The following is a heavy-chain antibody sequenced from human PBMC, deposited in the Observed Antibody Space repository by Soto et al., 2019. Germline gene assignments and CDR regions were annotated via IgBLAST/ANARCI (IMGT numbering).Heavy chain of an antibody. CDR3: PRGDDMLTGWKFTC. CDR1: GYDFTNYG. J-gene: IGHJ4*01. D-gene: IGHD3-9*01. CDR2: ISAYNGNI. V-gene: IGHV1-18*01. Sequence: QVRLVQSGAEVKKPGASVKVSCKTYGYDFTNYGINWVRQAPGQGLEWMGWISAYNGNIVYAQNFRGRATVTTDTPTGSAYMTLGSWSSEDTAVYSRPRGDDMLTGWKFTCWGYGTVVTV.